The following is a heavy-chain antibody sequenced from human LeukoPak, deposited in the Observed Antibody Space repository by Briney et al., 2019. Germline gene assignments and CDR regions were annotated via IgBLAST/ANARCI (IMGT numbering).Heavy chain of an antibody. V-gene: IGHV3-48*03. CDR2: ISSSGSTI. J-gene: IGHJ4*02. D-gene: IGHD6-13*01. CDR1: GFSISSYE. CDR3: ARDIEAAGLFLDY. Sequence: GGSLRLSCAASGFSISSYEMNWVRQAPGKGLEWVSRISSSGSTIWYADSVKGRFTISRDNAKNSLYLQMNSLRAEDTAVYYCARDIEAAGLFLDYWGQGTLVTVSS.